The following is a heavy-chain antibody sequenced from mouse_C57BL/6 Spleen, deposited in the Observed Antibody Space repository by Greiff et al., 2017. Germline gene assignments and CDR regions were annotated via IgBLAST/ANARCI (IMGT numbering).Heavy chain of an antibody. D-gene: IGHD2-4*01. CDR1: GYAFSSSW. CDR2: IYPGDGDT. CDR3: ARVDYDYFDY. J-gene: IGHJ2*01. V-gene: IGHV1-82*01. Sequence: QVQLKESGPELVKPGASVKISCKASGYAFSSSWMNWVKQRPGKGLEWIGRIYPGDGDTNYNGKFKGKATLTADKSSSTAYMQLSSLPSEDSAFYFCARVDYDYFDYWGQGTTLTVSS.